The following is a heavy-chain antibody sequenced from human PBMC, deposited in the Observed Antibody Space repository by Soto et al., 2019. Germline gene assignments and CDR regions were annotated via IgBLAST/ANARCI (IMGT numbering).Heavy chain of an antibody. J-gene: IGHJ5*02. CDR2: IYHSGST. Sequence: SETLSLTCSVSGASVSSGGYSWSWIRQPPGKGLEWIGYIYHSGSTYYNPSLKSRVTISVDRSKNQFSLKLSSVTAADTAVYYCARVPDRWGQGTLVTVSS. CDR3: ARVPDR. CDR1: GASVSSGGYS. D-gene: IGHD2-2*01. V-gene: IGHV4-30-2*01.